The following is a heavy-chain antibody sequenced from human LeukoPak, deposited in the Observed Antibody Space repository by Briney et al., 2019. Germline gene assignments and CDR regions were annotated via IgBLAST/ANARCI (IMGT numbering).Heavy chain of an antibody. D-gene: IGHD3-10*01. Sequence: VASVKVSCKASGYTFTSYYMHWVRQAPGQGLEWMGIINPSGGSTSYAQKFQGRVTMTRDMSTSTVYMELSSLRSEDTAVYYCAREIWFGEFFYYMDVWGKGTTVTVSS. CDR3: AREIWFGEFFYYMDV. J-gene: IGHJ6*03. CDR2: INPSGGST. V-gene: IGHV1-46*01. CDR1: GYTFTSYY.